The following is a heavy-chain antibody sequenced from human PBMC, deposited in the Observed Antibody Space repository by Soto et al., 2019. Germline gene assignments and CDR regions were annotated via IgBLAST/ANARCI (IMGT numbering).Heavy chain of an antibody. CDR2: IYDSGST. CDR1: GGSISNYY. CDR3: ARVPSP. Sequence: SETLSLTCTVSGGSISNYYWSWVRQPPGKGLEWIGYIYDSGSTNYNPSLKSRVTISVDRSKNQFSLKLSSVTAADTAVYYCARVPSPWGQGTLVTVSS. J-gene: IGHJ5*02. V-gene: IGHV4-59*12.